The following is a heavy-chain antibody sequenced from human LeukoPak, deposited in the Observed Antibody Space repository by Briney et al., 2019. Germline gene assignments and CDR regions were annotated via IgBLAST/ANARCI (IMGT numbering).Heavy chain of an antibody. J-gene: IGHJ4*02. D-gene: IGHD3-9*01. CDR2: IYYSGST. CDR1: GGSISSYY. V-gene: IGHV4-59*01. Sequence: SETLSLTCTVSGGSISSYYWSWIPQPPGKGLEWIGYIYYSGSTNYNPSLKSRVTIPVDTSKNQFSLKLSSVTAADTAVYYCARGHYDILTGYYFDYWGQGTLVSVSS. CDR3: ARGHYDILTGYYFDY.